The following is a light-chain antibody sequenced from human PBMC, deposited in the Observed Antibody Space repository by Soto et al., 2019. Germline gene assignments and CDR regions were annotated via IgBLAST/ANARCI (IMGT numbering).Light chain of an antibody. J-gene: IGKJ1*01. Sequence: EIVLTQSPGTLSLSPGERATLSCRASQSVSSTYLAWYQQRPGQAPRLLIYGASSRATGIPDRFSGSGSGTDFTLTIRRLGLEVFAVFSCHLFRSSPSGSFGKGTKV. CDR2: GAS. V-gene: IGKV3-20*01. CDR3: HLFRSSPSGS. CDR1: QSVSSTY.